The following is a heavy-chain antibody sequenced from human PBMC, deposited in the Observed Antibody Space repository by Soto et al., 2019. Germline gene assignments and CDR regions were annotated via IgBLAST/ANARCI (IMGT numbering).Heavy chain of an antibody. D-gene: IGHD3-22*01. V-gene: IGHV4-59*01. J-gene: IGHJ6*02. CDR3: ARDYYYDNSGNPGAYYYGMDV. CDR1: GGSISSYH. CDR2: FYYSGST. Sequence: SETLSLTCTVSGGSISSYHWSWIRQPPGKGLEWIGYFYYSGSTKYNPSLKSRVTMSADKSKNQFSLRLKSVTAADTAVYWCARDYYYDNSGNPGAYYYGMDVWGQGTTVTVSS.